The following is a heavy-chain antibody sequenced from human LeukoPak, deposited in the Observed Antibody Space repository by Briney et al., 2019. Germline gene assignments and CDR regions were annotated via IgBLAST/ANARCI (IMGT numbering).Heavy chain of an antibody. V-gene: IGHV3-11*01. Sequence: GGSLRLSCAASGFTFSDYYMSWIRQAPGKGLEWVSYISSSGSTIYYADSVKGRFTISRDNAKNSLYLQMSSLRAEDTAVYYCARDLETLRLAAANYWGQGTLVTVSS. CDR1: GFTFSDYY. CDR2: ISSSGSTI. J-gene: IGHJ4*02. D-gene: IGHD6-13*01. CDR3: ARDLETLRLAAANY.